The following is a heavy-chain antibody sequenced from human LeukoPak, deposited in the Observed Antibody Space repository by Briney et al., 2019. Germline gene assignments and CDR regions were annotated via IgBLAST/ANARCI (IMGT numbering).Heavy chain of an antibody. CDR3: ARHIKGGYKAFDY. D-gene: IGHD3-22*01. V-gene: IGHV4-34*01. J-gene: IGHJ4*02. Sequence: PGGSLRLSCAASGFTVGSNYMSWVRQPPGKGLEWIGEISDSGRTGYKSSLKSRVTILEDTSKNQFSLKLSSVTAADTAVYYCARHIKGGYKAFDYWGQGTLVTVSS. CDR1: GFTVGSNY. CDR2: ISDSGRT.